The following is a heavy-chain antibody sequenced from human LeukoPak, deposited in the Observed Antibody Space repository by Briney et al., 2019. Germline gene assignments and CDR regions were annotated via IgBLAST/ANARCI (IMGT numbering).Heavy chain of an antibody. J-gene: IGHJ4*02. CDR1: GHTFTRYY. CDR3: ASVYYYDSSGFDY. D-gene: IGHD3-22*01. V-gene: IGHV1-2*02. Sequence: GASVKASCKASGHTFTRYYMHWVRQAPGHGLEWMGWINPNSGGTNYAQKFQGRVTMTRDTSISTAYMELSRLRSDDTAVYYCASVYYYDSSGFDYWGQGTLVTVSS. CDR2: INPNSGGT.